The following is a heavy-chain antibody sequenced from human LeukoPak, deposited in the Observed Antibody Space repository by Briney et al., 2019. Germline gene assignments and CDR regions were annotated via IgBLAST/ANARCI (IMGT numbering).Heavy chain of an antibody. Sequence: PSETLSLTCTVSGGSISIYYWSWIRQPPGKGLEWIGYVYNSGSTNYNSSLRSRVTISVDRSKSQFSLQLRSLTVADTAVYYCARDYWGSLDFWGRGILVTVSS. J-gene: IGHJ4*02. CDR3: ARDYWGSLDF. CDR1: GGSISIYY. CDR2: VYNSGST. V-gene: IGHV4-59*01. D-gene: IGHD7-27*01.